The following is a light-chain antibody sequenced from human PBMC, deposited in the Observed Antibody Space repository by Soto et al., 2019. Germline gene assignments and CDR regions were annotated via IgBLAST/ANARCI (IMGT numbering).Light chain of an antibody. J-gene: IGKJ4*01. CDR2: GAS. CDR3: QQYNNWPPT. V-gene: IGKV3-15*01. Sequence: EIVMTQSPATLSVSPGERATLSCRASQSVSSNLAWYQQKPGQAPRLLIYGASTRATAIPARFSGSGSGTEFSLTISSLQSEDFALYYCQQYNNWPPTFGGGTKVHI. CDR1: QSVSSN.